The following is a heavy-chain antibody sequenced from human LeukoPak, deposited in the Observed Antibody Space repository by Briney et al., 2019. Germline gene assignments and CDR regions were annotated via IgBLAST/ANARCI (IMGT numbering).Heavy chain of an antibody. CDR1: GYTFTSYW. Sequence: GESLKISFQGSGYTFTSYWIVWVRQMPGKGLEWMGIIFPGDSDTRYSPSFQGQVTISADKSINTAYLQWSSLTASDTALYYCASFEERYYYNNRVYFVAFELWGKGTVVTVS. V-gene: IGHV5-51*01. D-gene: IGHD3-22*01. CDR2: IFPGDSDT. CDR3: ASFEERYYYNNRVYFVAFEL. J-gene: IGHJ3*01.